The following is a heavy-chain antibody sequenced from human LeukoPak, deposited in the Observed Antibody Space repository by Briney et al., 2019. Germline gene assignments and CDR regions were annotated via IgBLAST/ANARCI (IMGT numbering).Heavy chain of an antibody. D-gene: IGHD4-17*01. Sequence: GGSLRLSCAASGFTFSSYAMSWVRQAPGKGLEWVSSIGSSGDNTFYADSVKDRFTISRDNSKNTLFLQMNSLRAEDTAVYYCAKGRGTTVTSAANYWGQGTLVTVSS. CDR2: IGSSGDNT. V-gene: IGHV3-23*01. CDR1: GFTFSSYA. CDR3: AKGRGTTVTSAANY. J-gene: IGHJ4*02.